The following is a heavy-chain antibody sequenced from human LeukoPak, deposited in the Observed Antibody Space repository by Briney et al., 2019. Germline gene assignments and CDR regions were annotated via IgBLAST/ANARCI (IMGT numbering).Heavy chain of an antibody. V-gene: IGHV3-33*01. Sequence: GRSLRLSCAASGFTFSSYGMHWVRQAPGKGLEWVAVIWYDGSNKYYADSAKGRFTISRDNSKNTLYLQMNSLRAEDTAVYYCARGGPYGDYKTPFDYWGQGTLVTVSS. CDR3: ARGGPYGDYKTPFDY. CDR2: IWYDGSNK. J-gene: IGHJ4*02. CDR1: GFTFSSYG. D-gene: IGHD4-17*01.